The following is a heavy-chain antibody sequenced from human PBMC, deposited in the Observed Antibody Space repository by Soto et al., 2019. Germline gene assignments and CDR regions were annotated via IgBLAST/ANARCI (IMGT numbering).Heavy chain of an antibody. CDR1: GYTFTGYY. CDR3: ARVPAGENNWFDP. CDR2: INPNSGGT. D-gene: IGHD3-10*01. V-gene: IGHV1-2*04. J-gene: IGHJ5*02. Sequence: ASVKVSCKASGYTFTGYYMHWVRQAPGQGLEWMGWINPNSGGTNYAQKFQGWVTMTRDTSISTAYMELSRLRSDDTAVYYWARVPAGENNWFDPWGQGTLVTVSS.